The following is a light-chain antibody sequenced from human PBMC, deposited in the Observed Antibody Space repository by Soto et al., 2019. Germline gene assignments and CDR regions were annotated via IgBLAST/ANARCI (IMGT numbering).Light chain of an antibody. Sequence: DIVMTQSPDSLSVSLGERATINCKSSQSVLYSSNNKNFLAWYQQKPGHPPKLLFYWASTRESGVPDRFSGSGSGTDFTLTISGLQAEDVAVYYCQQYHSSPLTFGGGTKVDIK. J-gene: IGKJ4*01. V-gene: IGKV4-1*01. CDR3: QQYHSSPLT. CDR1: QSVLYSSNNKNF. CDR2: WAS.